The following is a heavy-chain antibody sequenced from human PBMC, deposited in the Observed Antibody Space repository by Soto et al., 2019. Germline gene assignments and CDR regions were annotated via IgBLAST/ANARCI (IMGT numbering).Heavy chain of an antibody. CDR2: IIPIVDIT. CDR3: ARPRMHYDFWSGPEADVFDI. D-gene: IGHD3-3*01. Sequence: ASVKVSCKASGGTFTSYGISWVRQAPGQGLEWMGRIIPIVDITNYAQKFQGRVTITADKSTSTAYMELSSLRSEDTAVYYCARPRMHYDFWSGPEADVFDIWGQGTMVTVSS. CDR1: GGTFTSYG. J-gene: IGHJ3*02. V-gene: IGHV1-69*04.